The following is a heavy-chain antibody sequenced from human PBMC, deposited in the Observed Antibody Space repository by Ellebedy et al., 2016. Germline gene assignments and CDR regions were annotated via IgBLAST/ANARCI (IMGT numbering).Heavy chain of an antibody. Sequence: ASVKVSCKASGYTFTSYDINWVRQATGQGLEWMGWMNPNSGNTGYAQKFQGRVTMTRNTSISTAYMELSSLRSEDTAVYYCARGPAVLRYFDWLLPYYYYGMDVWGQGTTVTVSS. J-gene: IGHJ6*02. CDR3: ARGPAVLRYFDWLLPYYYYGMDV. D-gene: IGHD3-9*01. V-gene: IGHV1-8*01. CDR1: GYTFTSYD. CDR2: MNPNSGNT.